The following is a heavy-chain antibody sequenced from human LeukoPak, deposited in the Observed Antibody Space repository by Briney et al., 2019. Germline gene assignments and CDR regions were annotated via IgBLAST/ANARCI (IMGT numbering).Heavy chain of an antibody. CDR3: ARNPLGFWSGPDLYYYMDV. D-gene: IGHD3-3*01. CDR1: GGSISSYY. Sequence: PSETLSLTCTVSGGSISSYYWSWIRQPPGKGLEWIGYIYTSGSTNYNPSLKSRVTISVDTSKNQFSLKLSSVTAADTAVYYCARNPLGFWSGPDLYYYMDVWGKGTTVTVSS. V-gene: IGHV4-4*09. CDR2: IYTSGST. J-gene: IGHJ6*03.